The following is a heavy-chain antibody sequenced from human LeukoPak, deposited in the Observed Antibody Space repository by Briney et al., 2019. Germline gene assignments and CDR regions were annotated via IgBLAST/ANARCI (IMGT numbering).Heavy chain of an antibody. CDR2: IYTSGST. CDR1: GGSISSYY. J-gene: IGHJ4*02. CDR3: AHTGYSSGWSASPYFDY. Sequence: PSETLSLTCTVSGGSISSYYWSWIRQPAGNGLEWIGRIYTSGSTNYNPSLKSRVTMSVDTSENQFSLKLSSVTAADTAVYYCAHTGYSSGWSASPYFDYWGQGTLVTVSS. V-gene: IGHV4-4*07. D-gene: IGHD6-19*01.